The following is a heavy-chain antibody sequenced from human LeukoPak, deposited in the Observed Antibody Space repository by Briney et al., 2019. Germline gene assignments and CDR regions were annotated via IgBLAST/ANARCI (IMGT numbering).Heavy chain of an antibody. J-gene: IGHJ6*02. D-gene: IGHD3-16*01. Sequence: ASVKVSCKASGYTFTGYYMHWVRQAPGQGLEWMGWINPNSGGINYAQKFQGWVTMTRDTSISTAYMELSRLRSDDTAVYYCARGAPSYYYYGMDVWGQGTTVTVSS. CDR2: INPNSGGI. CDR3: ARGAPSYYYYGMDV. V-gene: IGHV1-2*04. CDR1: GYTFTGYY.